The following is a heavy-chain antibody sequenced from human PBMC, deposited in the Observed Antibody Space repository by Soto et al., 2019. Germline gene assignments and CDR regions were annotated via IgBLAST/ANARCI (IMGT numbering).Heavy chain of an antibody. CDR2: VYYRGRS. V-gene: IGHV4-39*01. Sequence: PETLTLTCTFSVGSVTNSSYYWGWIRQSPGKGLEWIGSVYYRGRSYSKSSVKSRVTISVDTSKNRFSLSLNSVTASDTAVYFCVSQRTTVQTQAYFDYWGPGALVTGSS. CDR3: VSQRTTVQTQAYFDY. CDR1: VGSVTNSSYY. D-gene: IGHD4-17*01. J-gene: IGHJ4*02.